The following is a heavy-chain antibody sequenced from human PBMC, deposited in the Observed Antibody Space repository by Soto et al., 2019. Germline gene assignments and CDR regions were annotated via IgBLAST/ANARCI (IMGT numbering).Heavy chain of an antibody. D-gene: IGHD1-1*01. CDR1: GFTVSSNY. V-gene: IGHV3-53*01. J-gene: IGHJ4*02. CDR2: IYSGGST. Sequence: SLRLSCAASGFTVSSNYMSWVRQAPGKGLEWVSVIYSGGSTYYADSVKGRFTISRDNSKNTLYLQMNNLRADDTAVYYCTKGGIPRRYNIPKVDFDYWGRGSLVTVSS. CDR3: TKGGIPRRYNIPKVDFDY.